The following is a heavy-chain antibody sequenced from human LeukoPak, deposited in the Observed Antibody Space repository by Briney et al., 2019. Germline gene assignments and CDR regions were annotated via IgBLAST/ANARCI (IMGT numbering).Heavy chain of an antibody. J-gene: IGHJ6*03. CDR1: GFTFSSYS. D-gene: IGHD3-10*01. CDR2: ISSSSSTI. CDR3: AKTSGATPYYYYMDV. Sequence: GGSLRLSCAASGFTFSSYSMNWVRQAPGKGLEWVSYISSSSSTIYYADSVKGRFTISRDNAKNSLYLQMNSLRAEDTAVYYCAKTSGATPYYYYMDVWGKGDTVTVSS. V-gene: IGHV3-48*04.